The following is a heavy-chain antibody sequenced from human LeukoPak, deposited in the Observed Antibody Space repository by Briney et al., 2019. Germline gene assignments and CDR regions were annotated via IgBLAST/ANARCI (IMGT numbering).Heavy chain of an antibody. CDR3: AKDLTYGDYSFFDY. D-gene: IGHD4-17*01. CDR2: IWYDGSNK. V-gene: IGHV3-33*06. Sequence: GGSLRLSCAASGFTFSSYGMHWVRQAPGKGLEGVAVIWYDGSNKYYADSVKGRFTISRHNSKNTLYLQMNSLRAEDTAVYYCAKDLTYGDYSFFDYWGQGTLVTVSS. CDR1: GFTFSSYG. J-gene: IGHJ4*02.